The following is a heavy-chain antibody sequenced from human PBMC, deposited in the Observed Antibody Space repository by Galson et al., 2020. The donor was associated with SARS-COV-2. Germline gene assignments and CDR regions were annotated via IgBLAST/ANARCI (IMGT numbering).Heavy chain of an antibody. Sequence: YWSWIRQPPGKGLEWIGYIYYSGSTNYNPSLKRRVTIPVDTSKNQFSLKLSSVTAADTAVYYCARLPKTITIFGVVIPNWYFDLWGRGTMVTVSS. J-gene: IGHJ2*01. V-gene: IGHV4-59*01. CDR3: ARLPKTITIFGVVIPNWYFDL. CDR2: IYYSGST. D-gene: IGHD3-3*01. CDR1: Y.